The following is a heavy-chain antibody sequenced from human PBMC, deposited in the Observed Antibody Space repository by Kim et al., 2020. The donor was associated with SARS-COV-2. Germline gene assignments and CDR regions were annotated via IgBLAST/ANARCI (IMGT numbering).Heavy chain of an antibody. V-gene: IGHV3-15*01. CDR2: IKSRTDGGTI. CDR3: TTYDGGHFDH. J-gene: IGHJ4*02. Sequence: GGSLRLSCAASALTFSDAWMSWVRQAPGQGLEWVGLIKSRTDGGTIHYAAPVKGRFTISRDDSKSTLYLQMNSLKNEDIAVYYCTTYDGGHFDHWGQGTLVTVSS. CDR1: ALTFSDAW. D-gene: IGHD3-22*01.